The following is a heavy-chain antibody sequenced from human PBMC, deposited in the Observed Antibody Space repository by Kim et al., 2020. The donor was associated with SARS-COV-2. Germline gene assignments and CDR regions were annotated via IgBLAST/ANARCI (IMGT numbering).Heavy chain of an antibody. CDR3: AKKGSMVRGGDYFFDI. D-gene: IGHD3-10*01. Sequence: GGSLRLSCAASGFSFNSYNMAWVRQAPGKGLEWVSLVSGSGSVTLYADSVKGRFTISRDNSKNTLYLQMDSLSAEDTAVYYCAKKGSMVRGGDYFFDIWG. J-gene: IGHJ2*01. V-gene: IGHV3-23*01. CDR2: VSGSGSVT. CDR1: GFSFNSYN.